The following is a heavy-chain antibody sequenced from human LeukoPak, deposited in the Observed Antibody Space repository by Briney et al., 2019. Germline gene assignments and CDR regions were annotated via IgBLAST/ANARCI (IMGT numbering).Heavy chain of an antibody. Sequence: SETLSLTCAVYGGSFSGYYWSWIRQPPGKGLEWIGEINHSGSTNYNPSLKSRVTILVDTSKNQFSLKLSSVTAADTAVYYCARGATVVKLDYWGQGTLVTVSS. V-gene: IGHV4-34*01. CDR2: INHSGST. J-gene: IGHJ4*02. CDR3: ARGATVVKLDY. D-gene: IGHD4-17*01. CDR1: GGSFSGYY.